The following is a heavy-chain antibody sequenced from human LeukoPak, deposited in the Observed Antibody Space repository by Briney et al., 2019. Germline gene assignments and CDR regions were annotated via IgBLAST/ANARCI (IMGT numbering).Heavy chain of an antibody. CDR3: VRDTGQWLCDY. J-gene: IGHJ4*02. Sequence: SETLSLTCTVSGGSITTSGYFWGWVRQSPGKGLEWMGSIQYNGILNHNPTLKSRVTISRDTSKNQFSLELSSVTAADTAMYYCVRDTGQWLCDYWGQGILVTVST. V-gene: IGHV4-39*07. CDR1: GGSITTSGYF. D-gene: IGHD6-19*01. CDR2: IQYNGIL.